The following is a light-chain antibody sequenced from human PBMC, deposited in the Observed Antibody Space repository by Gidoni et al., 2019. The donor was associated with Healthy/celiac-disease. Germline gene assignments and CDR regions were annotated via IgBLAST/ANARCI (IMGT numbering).Light chain of an antibody. CDR3: QHFGN. Sequence: EIALTQSPGSLSLSPGQSATPSCRASQSISSSQLAWYQQKPGQAPRPLLYGASRRTTGIPDRFSGSGSGTDFTLTISRLVPEDFAVYYCQHFGNFGGGTKVE. J-gene: IGKJ4*01. V-gene: IGKV3-20*01. CDR1: QSISSSQ. CDR2: GAS.